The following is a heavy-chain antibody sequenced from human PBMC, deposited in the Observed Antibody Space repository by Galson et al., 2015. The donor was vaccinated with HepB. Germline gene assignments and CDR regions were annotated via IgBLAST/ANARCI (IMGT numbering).Heavy chain of an antibody. CDR3: ARPQVRYDSSGYYYVSYFYY. CDR2: IYPGDSDT. J-gene: IGHJ4*02. V-gene: IGHV5-51*01. CDR1: GYSFTSYW. D-gene: IGHD3-22*01. Sequence: QSGAEVKKPGESLKISCKGSGYSFTSYWIGWVRQMPGKGLEWMGIIYPGDSDTRYSPSFQGQVTISADKSISTAYLQWSSLKASDTAMYYCARPQVRYDSSGYYYVSYFYYWGQGTLVTVSS.